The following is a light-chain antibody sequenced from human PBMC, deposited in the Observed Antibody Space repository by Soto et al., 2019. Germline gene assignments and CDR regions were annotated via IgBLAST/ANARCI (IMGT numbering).Light chain of an antibody. Sequence: EIVLTQSPGTLSLSPGERATLSCRASQSVSSSSLDWYQQKPGQAPRLFIYGASSRATGIPNRFSGSGSGTDFTLTISRLEPEDFAVYYCQEYGSSPRTFGEGTKLEIK. CDR1: QSVSSSS. J-gene: IGKJ2*01. CDR3: QEYGSSPRT. CDR2: GAS. V-gene: IGKV3-20*01.